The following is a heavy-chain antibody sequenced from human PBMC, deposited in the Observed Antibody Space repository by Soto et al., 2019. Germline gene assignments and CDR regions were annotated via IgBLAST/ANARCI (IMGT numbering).Heavy chain of an antibody. V-gene: IGHV1-69*01. D-gene: IGHD1-26*01. CDR1: GGSFSNYA. CDR3: ARAYRENYFYAMDV. CDR2: IIPMFGIG. Sequence: QVQLVQSGAEVKMPGSSVRVSCKASGGSFSNYAISWVRQAPGQGLEWMGGIIPMFGIGNYAEKFLGRVTITADESTSTSHMELRSLRSEDTAVYFFARAYRENYFYAMDVWGQGTTVTVSS. J-gene: IGHJ6*02.